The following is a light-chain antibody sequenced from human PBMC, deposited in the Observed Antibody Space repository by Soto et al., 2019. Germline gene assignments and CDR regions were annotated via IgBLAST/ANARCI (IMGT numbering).Light chain of an antibody. CDR2: GAS. CDR1: QSVSSNY. Sequence: PGDRATLSCRASQSVSSNYLAWYQQKPGQAPRLLIYGASSRATGIPDRFSGSGSGTDFTLTISRLEPEDFAVYYCQQYGRSPWTFGQGTKVEIK. CDR3: QQYGRSPWT. J-gene: IGKJ1*01. V-gene: IGKV3-20*01.